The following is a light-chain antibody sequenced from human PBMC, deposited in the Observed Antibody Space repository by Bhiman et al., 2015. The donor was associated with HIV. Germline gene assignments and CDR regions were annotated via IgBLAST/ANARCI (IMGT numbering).Light chain of an antibody. J-gene: IGLJ1*01. CDR2: SDF. Sequence: QPVLTQSPSVSEAPGQRVTISCSGSASNIGRNSVYWYQQFPGEAPKLLIYSDFQLPSGVSDRFSGSRSGTSASLAISGLQSEDEAFYFCAAWDDTLNGPVFGTGTNVTVL. CDR1: ASNIGRNS. CDR3: AAWDDTLNGPV. V-gene: IGLV1-36*01.